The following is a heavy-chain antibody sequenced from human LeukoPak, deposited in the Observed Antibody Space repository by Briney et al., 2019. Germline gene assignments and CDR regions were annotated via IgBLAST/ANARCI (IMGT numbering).Heavy chain of an antibody. CDR2: IDPSDSYT. J-gene: IGHJ4*02. CDR1: GYSFTSYW. CDR3: GRLYDFLTVYIDY. V-gene: IGHV5-10-1*01. D-gene: IGHD3-9*01. Sequence: LGESLKISCKGSGYSFTSYWISWVRQMPGKGLEWMGRIDPSDSYTNYSPSFQGHVTIAADRSISTAYLQWSSLKASDTPMYYCGRLYDFLTVYIDYWGQGTLATVSS.